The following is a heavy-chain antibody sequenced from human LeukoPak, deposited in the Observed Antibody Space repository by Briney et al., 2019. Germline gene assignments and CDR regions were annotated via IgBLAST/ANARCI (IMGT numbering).Heavy chain of an antibody. Sequence: GEPLQISCKGSGYSFPIYWITWVRQMPGKGLEWMGRIDPSDSYTNYSPSSQGHVTISADKSISTAYLQWSSLRASDTAIYYCARLKRDGYNFDYWGQGTLVTVSS. CDR3: ARLKRDGYNFDY. CDR2: IDPSDSYT. J-gene: IGHJ4*02. D-gene: IGHD5-24*01. V-gene: IGHV5-10-1*01. CDR1: GYSFPIYW.